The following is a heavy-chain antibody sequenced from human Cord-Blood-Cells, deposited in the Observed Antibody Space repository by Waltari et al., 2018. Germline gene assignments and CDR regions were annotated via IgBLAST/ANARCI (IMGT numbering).Heavy chain of an antibody. V-gene: IGHV4-34*01. CDR2: INHSGST. CDR3: ARGETGDHRVDY. J-gene: IGHJ4*02. CDR1: GASFSRYY. Sequence: QVQLQQWGAALLQPSETLSLTCAVYGASFSRYYWTRTRQPPGKGLEWTGEINHSGSTNYSPSLKSRVTISVDTSKNQFSLKLSSVTAADTAVYYCARGETGDHRVDYWGQGTLVTVSS. D-gene: IGHD7-27*01.